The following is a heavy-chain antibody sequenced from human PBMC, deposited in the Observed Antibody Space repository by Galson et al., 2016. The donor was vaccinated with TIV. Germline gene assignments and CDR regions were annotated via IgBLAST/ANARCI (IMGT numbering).Heavy chain of an antibody. CDR3: ARETTRGVWFDP. J-gene: IGHJ5*02. CDR2: ICSDGST. CDR1: GFTVSNNY. Sequence: SLRLSCAVSGFTVSNNYINWVRQAPGKGLEWVSVICSDGSTYYAASVKGRFVISRDNSKNTLYLQMNSLRAEDTAVYQCARETTRGVWFDPWGQGTLVTVSS. V-gene: IGHV3-66*01. D-gene: IGHD1-1*01.